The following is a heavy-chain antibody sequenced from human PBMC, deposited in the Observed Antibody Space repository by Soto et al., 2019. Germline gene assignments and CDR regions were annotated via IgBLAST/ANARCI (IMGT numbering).Heavy chain of an antibody. Sequence: QVQLQESGPGLVKPSQTLSLTCTVSGGSISTGDYYWSWIRQHPGKGLEWIGYIYYSGNTFYNPSLKSRVAVSVDTSQNQFSLKLSSVTAADTAVYYCASVPTGYLYFDYWGQGTLVTVSS. V-gene: IGHV4-31*03. CDR3: ASVPTGYLYFDY. CDR1: GGSISTGDYY. CDR2: IYYSGNT. J-gene: IGHJ4*02. D-gene: IGHD3-9*01.